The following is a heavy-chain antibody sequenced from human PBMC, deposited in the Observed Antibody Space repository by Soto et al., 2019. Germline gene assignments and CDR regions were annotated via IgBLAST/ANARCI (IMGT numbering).Heavy chain of an antibody. J-gene: IGHJ4*02. D-gene: IGHD3-10*01. CDR3: ARFNTYYYGSGSNNYGPALDS. V-gene: IGHV1-2*04. CDR1: GYTFTGYY. Sequence: ASVKVSCKASGYTFTGYYMHWVRQAPGQGLEWMGWINPNSGGTNYAQKFQGWVTMTRDTSISTAYMELSRLRSDDTAVYYCARFNTYYYGSGSNNYGPALDSWGQGTLVTVSS. CDR2: INPNSGGT.